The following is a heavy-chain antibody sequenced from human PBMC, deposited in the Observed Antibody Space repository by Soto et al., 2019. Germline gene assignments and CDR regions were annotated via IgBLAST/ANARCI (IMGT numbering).Heavy chain of an antibody. Sequence: CKTSGYTFSNYGITWVRQAPGQPLEWLGWISLYSDGTNYAQKFQGRVSMTTDTSTTTAYMELRSLRSDDTAVYYCARVVPGAEAWFGPWGQGTLVTVSS. CDR2: ISLYSDGT. CDR3: ARVVPGAEAWFGP. V-gene: IGHV1-18*01. CDR1: GYTFSNYG. J-gene: IGHJ5*02. D-gene: IGHD2-2*01.